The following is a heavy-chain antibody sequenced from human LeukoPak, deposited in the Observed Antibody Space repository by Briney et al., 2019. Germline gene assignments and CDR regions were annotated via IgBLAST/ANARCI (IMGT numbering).Heavy chain of an antibody. CDR1: GFTFSSYA. V-gene: IGHV3-23*01. J-gene: IGHJ4*02. Sequence: PGGSLRLSCAASGFTFSSYAMSWVRQAPGKGLEWVSTISGRGDSPNYADSVKGRFTISRDISKNTLYLQMNSLRAEDTALYYCAKSHHVTAIDYWGQGTLVTVSS. CDR2: ISGRGDSP. CDR3: AKSHHVTAIDY. D-gene: IGHD2-21*02.